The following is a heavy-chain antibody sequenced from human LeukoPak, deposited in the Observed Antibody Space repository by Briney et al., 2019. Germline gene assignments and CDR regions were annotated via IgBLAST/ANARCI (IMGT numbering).Heavy chain of an antibody. D-gene: IGHD1-26*01. CDR3: ATGESGSYHYFDY. V-gene: IGHV1-69*06. CDR1: GGTFSSYA. J-gene: IGHJ4*02. Sequence: SVKVSCKASGGTFSSYAISWVRQAPGQGLEWMGGIIPIFGTANYAQKFQGRVTMTEDTSTDTAYMELSSLRSEDTAVYYCATGESGSYHYFDYWGQGTLVTVSS. CDR2: IIPIFGTA.